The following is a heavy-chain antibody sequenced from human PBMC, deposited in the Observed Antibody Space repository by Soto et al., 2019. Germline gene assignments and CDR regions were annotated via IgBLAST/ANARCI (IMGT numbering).Heavy chain of an antibody. D-gene: IGHD1-26*01. CDR3: ARGMEVGARHYYYYGMDV. J-gene: IGHJ6*02. CDR2: ISSSSSYT. CDR1: GFTFSSYA. Sequence: GGSLRLSCAASGFTFSSYAMSWVRQAPGKGLEWVSYISSSSSYTNYADSVKGRFTISRDNAKNSLYLQMNSLRAEDTAVYYCARGMEVGARHYYYYGMDVWGQGTTVTVSS. V-gene: IGHV3-21*05.